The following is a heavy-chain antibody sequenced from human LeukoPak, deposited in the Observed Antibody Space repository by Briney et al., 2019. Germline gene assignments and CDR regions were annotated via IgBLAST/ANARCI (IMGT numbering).Heavy chain of an antibody. Sequence: GASVNVSCKASGYXFTAFYMHWVRQAPGQGLEWMGGINPNSGATNYAQKFQGRVTMTRDTSISTAYMELSRLRSEDTAVYYCASDGDVLRYSDWPVWFDPWGQGTLVTVSS. D-gene: IGHD3-9*01. J-gene: IGHJ5*02. CDR2: INPNSGAT. V-gene: IGHV1-2*02. CDR1: GYXFTAFY. CDR3: ASDGDVLRYSDWPVWFDP.